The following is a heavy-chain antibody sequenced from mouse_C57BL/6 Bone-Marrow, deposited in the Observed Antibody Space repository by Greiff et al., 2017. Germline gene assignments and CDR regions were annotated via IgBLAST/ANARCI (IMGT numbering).Heavy chain of an antibody. J-gene: IGHJ3*01. D-gene: IGHD1-1*01. Sequence: QVQLQQSGAELVRPGASVKMSCKASGYTFTSYNMHWVKQTPRQGLEWIGVIYPGNGDTSYNQKFKGTATLTVDKSSSTAYMQLSSMTSEDSAVYSCASYGSSPAWFAYWGQGTLVTVSA. CDR1: GYTFTSYN. CDR3: ASYGSSPAWFAY. CDR2: IYPGNGDT. V-gene: IGHV1-12*01.